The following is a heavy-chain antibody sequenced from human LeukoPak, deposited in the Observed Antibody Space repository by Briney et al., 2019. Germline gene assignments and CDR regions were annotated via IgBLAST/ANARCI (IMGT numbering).Heavy chain of an antibody. Sequence: GGSLRLSCAASGFTFSSAWMNWVRQAPGKGLEWVGRIKSKTDGGTTDYAAPVKGRFTISRDDSKNTLYLQMNSLKTEDTAVYYCTTDEVVANYYYYGMDVWGQGTMVTVSS. CDR3: TTDEVVANYYYYGMDV. CDR1: GFTFSSAW. J-gene: IGHJ6*02. CDR2: IKSKTDGGTT. V-gene: IGHV3-15*07. D-gene: IGHD2-15*01.